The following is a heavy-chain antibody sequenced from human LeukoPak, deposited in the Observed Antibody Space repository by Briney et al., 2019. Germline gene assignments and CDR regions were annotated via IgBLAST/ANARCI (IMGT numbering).Heavy chain of an antibody. CDR3: TRYNNDHFDY. V-gene: IGHV3-33*01. J-gene: IGHJ4*02. CDR1: GFTFGSYG. D-gene: IGHD1-14*01. Sequence: PGGSLRLSCAGSGFTFGSYGMHWFRQPPGKGLEWVAVIAYDGSRAFYADSVKGRFTISRDNSKNTMSVQMDDLRAEDTAVYYCTRYNNDHFDYWGQGTLVTVSS. CDR2: IAYDGSRA.